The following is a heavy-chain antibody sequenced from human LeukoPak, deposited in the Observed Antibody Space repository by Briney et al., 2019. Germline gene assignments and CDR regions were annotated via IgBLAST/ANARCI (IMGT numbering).Heavy chain of an antibody. D-gene: IGHD3-3*01. V-gene: IGHV1-8*01. J-gene: IGHJ4*02. CDR3: ARRHVAYIHGGLTYYFDN. CDR1: GYTFTKFY. Sequence: RASVKVSCKASGYTFTKFYIHWVRQAPGQGLEWMGWMNPNTGKTGYAQKMQGRVTMTRNTSISTAYMELSSLTFDDTAVYYCARRHVAYIHGGLTYYFDNWGQGTLVTVSS. CDR2: MNPNTGKT.